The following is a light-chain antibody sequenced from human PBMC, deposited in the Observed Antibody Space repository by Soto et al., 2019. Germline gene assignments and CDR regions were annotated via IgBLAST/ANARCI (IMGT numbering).Light chain of an antibody. CDR2: DAS. CDR3: QQRSSWYT. CDR1: QSVSSY. Sequence: EIVLTQSPATLSLSPGERATLSCRASQSVSSYLAWYQQKPGQAPRLLIYDASNRATGIPARFSGSGSGTDFPLPITSLEPADFAVYYCQQRSSWYTFAQGPRLEMK. V-gene: IGKV3-11*01. J-gene: IGKJ2*01.